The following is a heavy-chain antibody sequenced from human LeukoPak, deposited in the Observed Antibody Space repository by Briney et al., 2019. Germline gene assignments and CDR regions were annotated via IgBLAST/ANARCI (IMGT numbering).Heavy chain of an antibody. J-gene: IGHJ4*02. V-gene: IGHV1-8*02. CDR3: ARGPYGTGSHFDF. CDR2: MNPNSGDT. CDR1: GPTFSSYD. D-gene: IGHD3-10*01. Sequence: ASVKVSCNASGPTFSSYDINWVRQATGQGLEWMGWMNPNSGDTVYTPRFQGRVTMTRDTSISTAYMELSSLRSEDTAVYYCARGPYGTGSHFDFWGQGTLVTVSS.